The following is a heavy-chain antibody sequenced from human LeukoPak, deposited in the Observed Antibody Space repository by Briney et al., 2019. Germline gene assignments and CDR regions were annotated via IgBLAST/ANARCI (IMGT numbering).Heavy chain of an antibody. CDR2: IYPGDSDT. D-gene: IGHD6-19*01. J-gene: IGHJ4*02. CDR1: GYSFASYW. CDR3: ARQDGSAYYYFDY. V-gene: IGHV5-51*01. Sequence: KDGEPLKISCKGSGYSFASYWIGWVRLMPGQGLEWMGIIYPGDSDTKYSPSFQGRVTISADKSINTAYLQWSSLKASDTAIYYCARQDGSAYYYFDYWGQGTLVTVSS.